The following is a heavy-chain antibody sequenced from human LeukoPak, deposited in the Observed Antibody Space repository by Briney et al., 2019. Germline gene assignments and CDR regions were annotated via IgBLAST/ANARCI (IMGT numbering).Heavy chain of an antibody. CDR1: GYTFTSYY. D-gene: IGHD5-24*01. J-gene: IGHJ4*02. Sequence: ASVKASCKPSGYTFTSYYIHWVPQAPGQGLEWMGRINPSGGSTSYAQKFQGRVTMTRVMSTSTVYMELSSLRSEDTAVYYCATEPGEMATIEEYWGQGTLVIVSS. CDR3: ATEPGEMATIEEY. CDR2: INPSGGST. V-gene: IGHV1-46*01.